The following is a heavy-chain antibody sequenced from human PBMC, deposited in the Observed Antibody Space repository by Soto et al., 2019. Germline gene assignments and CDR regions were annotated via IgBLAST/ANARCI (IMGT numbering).Heavy chain of an antibody. V-gene: IGHV3-30-3*01. CDR3: ARDYYKYYDSSGYYRSPAS. CDR1: RFTFSSYA. J-gene: IGHJ5*02. Sequence: VGSLRLSCVASRFTFSSYAMHWVRQAPGKGLEWVALISYDGSDKDYADSVKGRFTISRDNSRNTLFLQMNSLRAEDTAVYYCARDYYKYYDSSGYYRSPASWGQRTLVTVSS. CDR2: ISYDGSDK. D-gene: IGHD3-22*01.